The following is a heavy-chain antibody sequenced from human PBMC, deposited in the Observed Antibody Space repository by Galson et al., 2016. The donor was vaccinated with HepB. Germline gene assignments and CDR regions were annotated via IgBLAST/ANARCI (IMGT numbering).Heavy chain of an antibody. Sequence: SLRLSCAASGFTFSNYYMHWVRQAPGKGLEWVSSISSSSKYIYYADSVKGRFTISRANANNSLFLQMESLRADDTAVYYCARDRGIAAGGWFDPGGQGTQVTVSS. D-gene: IGHD6-13*01. V-gene: IGHV3-21*01. CDR3: ARDRGIAAGGWFDP. CDR1: GFTFSNYY. CDR2: ISSSSKYI. J-gene: IGHJ5*02.